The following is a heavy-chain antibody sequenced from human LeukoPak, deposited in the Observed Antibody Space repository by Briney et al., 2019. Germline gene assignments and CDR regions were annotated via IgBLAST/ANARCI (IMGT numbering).Heavy chain of an antibody. D-gene: IGHD3-3*01. CDR1: GFTFDDYG. CDR3: ARGGITIFGGIIYQDY. J-gene: IGHJ4*02. V-gene: IGHV3-20*04. CDR2: INWNGGST. Sequence: GGSLRLSCAASGFTFDDYGMSWVRQVPGKGLDWVSGINWNGGSTGYADSVKGRFTISRDNAKNSLYLQMNSLRAEDTAFYYCARGGITIFGGIIYQDYWGQGTLVTVSS.